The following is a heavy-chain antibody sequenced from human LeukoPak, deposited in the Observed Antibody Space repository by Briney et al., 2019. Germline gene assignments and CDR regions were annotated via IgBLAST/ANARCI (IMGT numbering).Heavy chain of an antibody. CDR2: INSDGSST. D-gene: IGHD6-13*01. CDR1: GFTFSSYW. V-gene: IGHV3-74*01. J-gene: IGHJ4*02. CDR3: ARGGYSSSWYVEY. Sequence: PGGSLRLSCAASGFTFSSYWMHWVRQAPGKGLVWVSRINSDGSSTSYADSVKGRFTISRDNAKNTLYLQMNSLRAEDTAVYYCARGGYSSSWYVEYWGQGTLVTVSS.